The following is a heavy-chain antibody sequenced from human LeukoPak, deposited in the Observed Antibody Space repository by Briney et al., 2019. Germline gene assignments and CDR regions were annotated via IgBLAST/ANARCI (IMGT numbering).Heavy chain of an antibody. J-gene: IGHJ5*02. CDR1: GGSISSYY. Sequence: PSETLPLTCTVSGGSISSYYWSWIRQPPGKGLEWIVYIYYSENTNYNPSLKRRVTISVDTSKNQFSLKLSSVTAADTAMYYCARGMGGNWFDPWGQGTLVTVSS. D-gene: IGHD2-8*01. V-gene: IGHV4-59*01. CDR2: IYYSENT. CDR3: ARGMGGNWFDP.